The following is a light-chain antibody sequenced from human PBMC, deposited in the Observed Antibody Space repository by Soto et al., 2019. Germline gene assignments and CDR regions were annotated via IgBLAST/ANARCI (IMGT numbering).Light chain of an antibody. J-gene: IGKJ5*01. CDR3: HQSETFPLT. CDR2: DVS. V-gene: IGKV1-13*02. CDR1: QGISSA. Sequence: AIQLTQSPSYLSASVGDRVTITCRASQGISSAFAWYQQRPGKVPKLLIYDVSSLQSGVPPRFSGSGSGTDFTLTIXSLQPEDFATYYCHQSETFPLTFGQGTRLEVK.